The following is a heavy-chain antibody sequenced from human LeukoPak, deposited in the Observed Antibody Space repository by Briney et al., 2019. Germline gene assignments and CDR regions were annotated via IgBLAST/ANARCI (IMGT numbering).Heavy chain of an antibody. D-gene: IGHD1-1*01. J-gene: IGHJ6*02. Sequence: SETLSLTCTVSGGSISSYYWSWIRQPAGKGLEWIGRIYTSGSTNYNPFLKSRVTMSVDTSKNQFSLKLSSVTAADTAVYYCARVSCNWNDCDYYYYGMDVWGQGTTVTVSS. CDR1: GGSISSYY. CDR3: ARVSCNWNDCDYYYYGMDV. V-gene: IGHV4-4*07. CDR2: IYTSGST.